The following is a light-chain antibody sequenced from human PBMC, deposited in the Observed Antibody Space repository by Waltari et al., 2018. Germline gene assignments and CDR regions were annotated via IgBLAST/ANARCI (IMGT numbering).Light chain of an antibody. CDR1: RTAIGPYHY. CDR3: SSYAGRNTL. CDR2: EVN. Sequence: QSALTQPPSASGAPGQSLTISRTVTRTAIGPYHYVSWYQQHPGHAPKLVIYEVNTRPSGVPNRFSGSKSGDTASLTVSGLQADDEGDYYCSSYAGRNTLFGGGTKLTVL. V-gene: IGLV2-8*01. J-gene: IGLJ2*01.